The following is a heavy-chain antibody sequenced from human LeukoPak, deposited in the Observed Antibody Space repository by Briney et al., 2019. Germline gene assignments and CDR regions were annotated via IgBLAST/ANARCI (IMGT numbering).Heavy chain of an antibody. J-gene: IGHJ6*03. Sequence: ASVKVSRKASGYTFTGYYMHWVRQAPGQGLEWMGWINPNSGGTNYAQKSQARVTMTRVTSIRTAYMELSRLRSDDTAIYYCASGRTIFYYYMDVWGKGTTVTISS. CDR2: INPNSGGT. CDR3: ASGRTIFYYYMDV. CDR1: GYTFTGYY. V-gene: IGHV1-2*02. D-gene: IGHD3-3*02.